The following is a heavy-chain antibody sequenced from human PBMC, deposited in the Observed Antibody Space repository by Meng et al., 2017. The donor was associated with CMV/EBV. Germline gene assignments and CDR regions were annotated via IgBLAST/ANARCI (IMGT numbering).Heavy chain of an antibody. CDR3: ARRGGLQYFIKEGGDCYFDY. J-gene: IGHJ4*02. D-gene: IGHD4-11*01. CDR1: GFNLTTNG. Sequence: ASVKVSCKASGFNLTTNGISWVRQAPGQGLEWMGWVSVYNGGANLAQKFQDRVTMTTDKFTSTAYMEVRSLTSDDTAVYYCARRGGLQYFIKEGGDCYFDYWGQGTLVTVSS. CDR2: VSVYNGGA. V-gene: IGHV1-18*04.